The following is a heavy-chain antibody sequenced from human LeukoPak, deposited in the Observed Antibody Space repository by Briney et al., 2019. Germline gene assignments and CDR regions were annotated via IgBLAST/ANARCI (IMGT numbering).Heavy chain of an antibody. CDR1: GFTLSSYA. D-gene: IGHD3-10*01. J-gene: IGHJ4*02. Sequence: GGSLRLSCAASGFTLSSYAMSWVRQPPGKGLEWVSAISGNGDTTYYADSVKGRFTISRDNSKNTLYLQMDSLRAEDTAVYYCAKGTMVRGDRDYWGQGTLVTVSS. CDR2: ISGNGDTT. CDR3: AKGTMVRGDRDY. V-gene: IGHV3-23*01.